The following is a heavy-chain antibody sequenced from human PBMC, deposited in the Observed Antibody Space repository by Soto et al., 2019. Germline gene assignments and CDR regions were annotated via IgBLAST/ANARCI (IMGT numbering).Heavy chain of an antibody. Sequence: ASVKVSCKASGYTFTSYAMHWVRQTPGKGLEWMGGFDPEDGETTYAQKLQGRVTMTEDTSTDTAYMELRSLTSEDTALYFCATPFVANGYDHWGQGTLVTVSS. CDR1: GYTFTSYA. J-gene: IGHJ4*02. V-gene: IGHV1-24*01. D-gene: IGHD2-21*01. CDR2: FDPEDGET. CDR3: ATPFVANGYDH.